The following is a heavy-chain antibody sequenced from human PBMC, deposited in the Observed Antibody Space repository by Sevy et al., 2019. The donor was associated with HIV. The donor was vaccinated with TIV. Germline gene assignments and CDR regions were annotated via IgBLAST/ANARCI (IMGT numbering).Heavy chain of an antibody. Sequence: GGSLRLSCAASGFTFSSYIMNWVRQAPGKGLEWVSSISSSSSYIYYADSVKGRFTISRDNAKNSLYLQMNSLRVEDTALYYCARGVRDFWSGYPDYWGQGTLVTVSS. V-gene: IGHV3-21*01. J-gene: IGHJ4*02. CDR2: ISSSSSYI. CDR3: ARGVRDFWSGYPDY. CDR1: GFTFSSYI. D-gene: IGHD3-3*01.